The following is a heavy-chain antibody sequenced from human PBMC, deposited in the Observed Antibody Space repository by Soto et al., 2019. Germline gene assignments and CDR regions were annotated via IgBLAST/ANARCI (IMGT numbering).Heavy chain of an antibody. CDR1: GYTFTSYG. V-gene: IGHV1-18*01. Sequence: QVQLVQSGSEVKKPGASVKVSCKASGYTFTSYGITWVRQAPGQGLEWMGWVSPNNGNTNYARKLQGRVTMTTDTSTSTAYLELRSLTSDDTAVYYCARICPSSACYVRYWGQGTLVTVSS. CDR2: VSPNNGNT. D-gene: IGHD2-2*01. CDR3: ARICPSSACYVRY. J-gene: IGHJ4*02.